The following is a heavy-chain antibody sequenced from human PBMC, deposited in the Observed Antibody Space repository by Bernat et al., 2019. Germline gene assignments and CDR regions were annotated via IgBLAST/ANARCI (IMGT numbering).Heavy chain of an antibody. J-gene: IGHJ3*02. Sequence: QVQLVQSGAEVKKPGSSVKVSCKASGGTFSSYAISWVRQAPGQGLEWMGGIIPIFGTANYAQKFQGRVTITADESTSTAYMELSSLRSEDTAVYYCARAKSRDYYDSRALAFDIWGQGTMVTVSS. V-gene: IGHV1-69*01. CDR1: GGTFSSYA. CDR3: ARAKSRDYYDSRALAFDI. CDR2: IIPIFGTA. D-gene: IGHD3-22*01.